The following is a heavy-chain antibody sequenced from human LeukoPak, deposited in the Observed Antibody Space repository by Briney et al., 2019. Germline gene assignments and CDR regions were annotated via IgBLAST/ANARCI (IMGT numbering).Heavy chain of an antibody. CDR1: GFTFSSYG. CDR2: IGGGGGST. CDR3: ARPYDYVWGSYRYNAGNAFDI. V-gene: IGHV3-21*01. D-gene: IGHD3-16*02. J-gene: IGHJ3*02. Sequence: GGSLRLSCAASGFTFSSYGMHWVRQAPGKGLEWVSAIGGGGGSTYYADSVKGRFTISRDNAKNSLYLQMNSLRAEDTAVYYCARPYDYVWGSYRYNAGNAFDIWGQGTMVTVSS.